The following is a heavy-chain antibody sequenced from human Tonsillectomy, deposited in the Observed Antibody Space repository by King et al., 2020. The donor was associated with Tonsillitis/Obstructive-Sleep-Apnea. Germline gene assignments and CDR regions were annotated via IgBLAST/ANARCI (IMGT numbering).Heavy chain of an antibody. CDR3: ARGLAVTKSLFDY. CDR1: GGSFSGYY. D-gene: IGHD4-17*01. V-gene: IGHV4-34*01. J-gene: IGHJ4*02. CDR2: INHSGST. Sequence: VQLQQWGAGLLKPSETLSLTCAVYGGSFSGYYWSWIRQPPGKGLEWIGEINHSGSTNYNPSLKSRVTISVDTSKNQFSLKLSSVTAADTAVYYCARGLAVTKSLFDYWGQGTLVTVSS.